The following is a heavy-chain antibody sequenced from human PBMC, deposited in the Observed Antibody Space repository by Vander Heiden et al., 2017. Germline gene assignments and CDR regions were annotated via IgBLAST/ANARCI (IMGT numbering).Heavy chain of an antibody. V-gene: IGHV3-23*01. CDR3: AKGDYVWGSYRYPLDY. J-gene: IGHJ4*02. CDR1: GSTFSSYA. D-gene: IGHD3-16*02. CDR2: ISGSGGST. Sequence: EVQLFASGGGLVQPGGSLRLSCAASGSTFSSYAMIWVRQAQGKGLEWVSAISGSGGSTYYADSVKGRFTISRDNSKNTLYLQMNRLRAEDTAVYYCAKGDYVWGSYRYPLDYWGQGTLVTVSS.